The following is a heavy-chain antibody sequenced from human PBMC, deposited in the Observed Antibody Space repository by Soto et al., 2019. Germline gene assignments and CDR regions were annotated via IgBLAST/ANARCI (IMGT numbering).Heavy chain of an antibody. J-gene: IGHJ5*02. V-gene: IGHV3-74*01. CDR1: GFTITSNW. Sequence: PGGSLRLSCAFSGFTITSNWIHWVRQAPGMGLVWVSRIDNDGSGTSYADSVKGRFTISRDVAKNTVYLQMNSLRAEDTAVYYCTTVFDHWGLGTPVTVSS. CDR2: IDNDGSGT. CDR3: TTVFDH.